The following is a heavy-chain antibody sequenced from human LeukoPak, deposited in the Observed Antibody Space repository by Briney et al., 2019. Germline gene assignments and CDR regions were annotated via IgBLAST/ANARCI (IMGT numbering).Heavy chain of an antibody. J-gene: IGHJ3*02. CDR3: VGGGGSFGDS. CDR1: GYTFSGYY. CDR2: FDPNSGGA. V-gene: IGHV1-2*06. Sequence: GASVRVSCKASGYTFSGYYMHWVRQAPGQGREWVGRFDPNSGGASYAQKFQGRVSMTRDTSSSTDYMELNRLRSDDTAVYYCVGGGGSFGDSWGPGTLVTVSS. D-gene: IGHD2-15*01.